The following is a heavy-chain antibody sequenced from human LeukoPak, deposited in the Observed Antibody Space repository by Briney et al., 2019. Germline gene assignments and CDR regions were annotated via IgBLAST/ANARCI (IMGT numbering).Heavy chain of an antibody. D-gene: IGHD2-2*01. J-gene: IGHJ4*02. V-gene: IGHV4-34*01. Sequence: SETLSLTCAVYGGSFSGFYWNWIRQPPGKGLEWIGYIYHSGSTYYNPSLKSRVTISVDTSKNQFSLKLSSVTAADTAVYYCALYCSSTSCWDDYWGQGTLVTVSS. CDR1: GGSFSGFY. CDR3: ALYCSSTSCWDDY. CDR2: IYHSGST.